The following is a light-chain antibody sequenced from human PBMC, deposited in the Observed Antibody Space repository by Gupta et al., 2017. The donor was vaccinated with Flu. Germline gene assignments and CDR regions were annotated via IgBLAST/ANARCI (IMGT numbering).Light chain of an antibody. J-gene: IGKJ4*01. CDR3: QQRTNRPPT. CDR1: STY. V-gene: IGKV3-11*01. CDR2: DEA. Sequence: STYVLWYQHKPGQDPRRLITDEADRAAGIPARFSGSGSGTEFTLTISSLEPEEVAMDYCQQRTNRPPTFGGGTKVESK.